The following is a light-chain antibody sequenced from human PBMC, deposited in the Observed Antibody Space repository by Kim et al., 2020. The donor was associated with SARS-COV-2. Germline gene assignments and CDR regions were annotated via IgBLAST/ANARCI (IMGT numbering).Light chain of an antibody. Sequence: DIQMTQSPSTLSVSVVDRVTITCRASRAIGSWLAWYQQKPGEAPKLLIYKASSLESGVPSRFSGSGSGTEFTLTISSLQPDDFATYHCQQYDRFWTFGQGTKVDIK. J-gene: IGKJ1*01. CDR1: RAIGSW. V-gene: IGKV1-5*03. CDR3: QQYDRFWT. CDR2: KAS.